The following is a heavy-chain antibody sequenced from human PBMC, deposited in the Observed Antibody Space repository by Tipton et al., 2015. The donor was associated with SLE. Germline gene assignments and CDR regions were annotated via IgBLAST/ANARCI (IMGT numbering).Heavy chain of an antibody. V-gene: IGHV4-39*07. CDR3: ARDGGYSYGNFDY. CDR2: IYYSGST. CDR1: GGSISSSSYY. Sequence: TLSLTCTVSGGSISSSSYYWGWIRQPPGKGLEWIGSIYYSGSTYYNPSLKSRVTISVDTSKNQFSLKLSSVTAADTAVYYCARDGGYSYGNFDYWGQGTLVTVSS. J-gene: IGHJ4*02. D-gene: IGHD5-18*01.